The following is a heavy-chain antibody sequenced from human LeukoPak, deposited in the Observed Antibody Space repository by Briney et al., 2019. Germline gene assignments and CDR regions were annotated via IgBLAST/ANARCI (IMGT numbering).Heavy chain of an antibody. D-gene: IGHD1-26*01. CDR1: GGTFSSYA. J-gene: IGHJ4*02. CDR2: IIPILGIA. Sequence: GASVKVSCKASGGTFSSYAISWVRQAPGQGLEWMGRIIPILGIANYAQKFQGRVTITADKSTSTAYMELSSLRSEDTAVYHCARSRSGNYFDYWGQGTLVSVSP. V-gene: IGHV1-69*04. CDR3: ARSRSGNYFDY.